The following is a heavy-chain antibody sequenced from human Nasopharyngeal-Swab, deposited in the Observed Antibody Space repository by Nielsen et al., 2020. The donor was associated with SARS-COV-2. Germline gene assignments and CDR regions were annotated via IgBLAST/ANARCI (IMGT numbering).Heavy chain of an antibody. D-gene: IGHD2-2*01. CDR2: INHSGST. V-gene: IGHV4-34*01. J-gene: IGHJ4*02. Sequence: WIRQPPGKGLEWIGEINHSGSTNYNPSLKSRVTISEDTSKNQLSLKLSSVTAADTAVYYCARGSVVPAAPAVDYFDYWGQGTLVTVSS. CDR3: ARGSVVPAAPAVDYFDY.